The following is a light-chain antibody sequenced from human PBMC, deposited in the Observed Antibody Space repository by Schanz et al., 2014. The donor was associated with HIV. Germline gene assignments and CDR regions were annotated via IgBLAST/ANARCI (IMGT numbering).Light chain of an antibody. Sequence: QSALTQPASVSGSPGQSITISCTGSSTDVGGYDLVSWYQQHPGQVPKLMIYGVDKRPLGVSHRFSGAKSGNTASLTISGLQAEDEADYYCCSFAGADSLFVFGIGTKVTVL. CDR2: GVD. V-gene: IGLV2-23*02. CDR1: STDVGGYDL. CDR3: CSFAGADSLFV. J-gene: IGLJ1*01.